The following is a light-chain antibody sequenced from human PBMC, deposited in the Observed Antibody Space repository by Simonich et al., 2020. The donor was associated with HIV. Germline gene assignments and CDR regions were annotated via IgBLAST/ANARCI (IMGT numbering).Light chain of an antibody. J-gene: IGKJ4*01. CDR2: DAS. V-gene: IGKV3-11*01. Sequence: EIVLTQSPATLSLSPGERAPLSCRPSQSINSYLAWYQQKPGQALRLLIYDASNRATCIPARFSGSGSGTDFTLTISSLEPEDFAVYYCQQYNNWPPLTFGGGTKVEIK. CDR3: QQYNNWPPLT. CDR1: QSINSY.